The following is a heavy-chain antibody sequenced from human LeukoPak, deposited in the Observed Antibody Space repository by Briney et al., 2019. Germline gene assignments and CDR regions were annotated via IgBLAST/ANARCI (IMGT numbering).Heavy chain of an antibody. Sequence: GGSLRLSCAASGFTFSDDYMSWVRQAPGKGLEWVANIKQDGSEQYYVDSVKGRFTISRDNAKNSVYLQMNRLRVEDTAVYYCARRSYRGVITVYYYYYMDVWGKGTPVTVSS. D-gene: IGHD3-16*02. V-gene: IGHV3-7*01. CDR3: ARRSYRGVITVYYYYYMDV. CDR1: GFTFSDDY. J-gene: IGHJ6*03. CDR2: IKQDGSEQ.